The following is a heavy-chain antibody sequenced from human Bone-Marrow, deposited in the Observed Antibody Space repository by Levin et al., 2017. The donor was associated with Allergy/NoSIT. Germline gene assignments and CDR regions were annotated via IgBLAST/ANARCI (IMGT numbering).Heavy chain of an antibody. CDR3: ARQGFWEFDQ. J-gene: IGHJ4*02. Sequence: ASETLSLTCTVSGGSISNYFWSWIRQPPGKGLEWIGYIHNIGSTNYSPSLKSRVTISVDTSKNQYSLNLTSVTAADSGIYYCARQGFWEFDQWGQGTLVTVSS. CDR1: GGSISNYF. D-gene: IGHD1-26*01. CDR2: IHNIGST. V-gene: IGHV4-59*08.